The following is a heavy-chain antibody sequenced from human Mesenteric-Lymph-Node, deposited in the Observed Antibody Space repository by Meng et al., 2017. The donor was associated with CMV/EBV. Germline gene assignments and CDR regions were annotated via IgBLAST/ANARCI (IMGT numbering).Heavy chain of an antibody. CDR2: ISYTSTYI. J-gene: IGHJ5*02. CDR3: ARGPASGRLWFDP. Sequence: ETLSLTCAASGFTFSNYNINWVRQAPGKGLEWVSSISYTSTYIYYADSVKGRFTISRDNAKNSLYLQMNSLRAEDTAVYYCARGPASGRLWFDPWGQGTLVTVSS. V-gene: IGHV3-21*06. D-gene: IGHD3-10*01. CDR1: GFTFSNYN.